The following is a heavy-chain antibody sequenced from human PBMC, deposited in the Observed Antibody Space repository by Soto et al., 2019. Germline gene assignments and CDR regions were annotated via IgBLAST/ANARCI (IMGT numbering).Heavy chain of an antibody. CDR1: GDSISDDY. Sequence: QVQLQESGPGLVKPSETLSLTCTVSGDSISDDYWTWIRQPPRKALEWIGYVDYSGSTSYNPSFKSRVTIAVDTSKPQFSLKLTSLTASDPAVYYCARVRTTLDFYYSYMDLWGRGSTVTFSS. V-gene: IGHV4-59*08. CDR3: ARVRTTLDFYYSYMDL. J-gene: IGHJ6*03. D-gene: IGHD3-10*01. CDR2: VDYSGST.